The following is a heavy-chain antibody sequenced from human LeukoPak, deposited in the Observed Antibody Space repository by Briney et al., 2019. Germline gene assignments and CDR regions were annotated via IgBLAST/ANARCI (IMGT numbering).Heavy chain of an antibody. CDR2: INPNSGGT. CDR1: GYTFTGYY. CDR3: ARDRGPKQQLVREDYYYGMDV. D-gene: IGHD6-13*01. J-gene: IGHJ6*02. Sequence: ASVKVSCKASGYTFTGYYMNWVRQAPGQGLEWMGWINPNSGGTNYAQKFQGRVTMTRDTSISTAYMELSRLRSDDTAVYYCARDRGPKQQLVREDYYYGMDVWGQGTTVTVSS. V-gene: IGHV1-2*02.